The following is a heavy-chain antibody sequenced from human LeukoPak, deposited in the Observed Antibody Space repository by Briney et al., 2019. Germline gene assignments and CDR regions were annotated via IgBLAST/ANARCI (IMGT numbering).Heavy chain of an antibody. CDR1: GFSFADAW. J-gene: IGHJ4*02. Sequence: GGSLRLSCAASGFSFADAWMAWVRQAPGRGLEWLGRIKGETDGAATDLAAPVKGRFSISRDDSKNTLYLQMHSLQTEDTAAYYCTTDLTYLFNFAYWGQGTLVTVSS. CDR2: IKGETDGAAT. V-gene: IGHV3-15*01. D-gene: IGHD2/OR15-2a*01. CDR3: TTDLTYLFNFAY.